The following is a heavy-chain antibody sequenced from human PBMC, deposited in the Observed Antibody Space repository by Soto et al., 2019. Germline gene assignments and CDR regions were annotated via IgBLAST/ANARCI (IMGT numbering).Heavy chain of an antibody. J-gene: IGHJ2*01. CDR3: AKAGGSSLRWHFDL. Sequence: LSCAASGFTFDDYAMHWVRQAPGKGLEWVSGISWNSGSIGYADSVKGRFTISRDNAKNSLYLQMNSLRAEDTALYYCAKAGGSSLRWHFDLWGRGTLVTVSS. CDR1: GFTFDDYA. CDR2: ISWNSGSI. D-gene: IGHD2-15*01. V-gene: IGHV3-9*01.